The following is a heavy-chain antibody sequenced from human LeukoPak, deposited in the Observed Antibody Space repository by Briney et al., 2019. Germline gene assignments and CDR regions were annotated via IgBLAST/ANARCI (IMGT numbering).Heavy chain of an antibody. Sequence: ASVKVSCKASGYTFTSYYMHWVRQAPGQGLEWMGIINPSGGSTSYAQKFQGRVTMTRDTSTSTAYMELSSLRSEDTAVYYCARCAVSDYYGSGSYVPNWFDPWGQGTLVTVSS. CDR2: INPSGGST. CDR1: GYTFTSYY. D-gene: IGHD3-10*01. V-gene: IGHV1-46*01. J-gene: IGHJ5*02. CDR3: ARCAVSDYYGSGSYVPNWFDP.